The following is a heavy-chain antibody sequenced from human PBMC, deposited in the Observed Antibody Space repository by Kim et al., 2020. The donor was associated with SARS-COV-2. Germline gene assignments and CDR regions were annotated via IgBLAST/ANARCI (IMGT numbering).Heavy chain of an antibody. Sequence: SETLSLTCTVSGGSISSGDYYWSWIRQPPGKGLEWIGYIYYSGSTYYNPSLKSRVTISVDTSKNQFSLKLSSVTAADTAVYYCARARADIVVVVAIIDAFDSWGQGTMVTVSS. CDR1: GGSISSGDYY. V-gene: IGHV4-30-4*01. J-gene: IGHJ3*02. CDR3: ARARADIVVVVAIIDAFDS. CDR2: IYYSGST. D-gene: IGHD2-15*01.